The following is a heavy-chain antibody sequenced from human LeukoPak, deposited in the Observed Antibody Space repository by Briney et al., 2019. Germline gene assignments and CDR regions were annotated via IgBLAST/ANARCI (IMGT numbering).Heavy chain of an antibody. CDR3: ARKQNRVRGVSDFDY. D-gene: IGHD3-10*01. V-gene: IGHV3-21*01. CDR2: ISSSSNYI. Sequence: GGSLRFSCTASGLAFSHHNMNWVRQAPGKGLEWVASISSSSNYIYYSDSVKGRFTISRDNAKNSLFLQMNGLRAEDTAVYYCARKQNRVRGVSDFDYWGQGTLVTVSS. CDR1: GLAFSHHN. J-gene: IGHJ4*02.